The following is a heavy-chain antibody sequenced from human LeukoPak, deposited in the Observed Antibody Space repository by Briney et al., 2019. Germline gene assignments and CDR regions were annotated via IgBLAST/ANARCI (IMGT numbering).Heavy chain of an antibody. Sequence: GGSLRLSCAASGFSISTYSMDWVRQAPGKGLEWVSSISSTSSYIYYADSVKGRFTISRDNSKNTLYLQMNSLRAEDTAVYYCARFDYGPTDYDAFDIWGQGTMVTVSS. CDR1: GFSISTYS. CDR3: ARFDYGPTDYDAFDI. V-gene: IGHV3-21*01. J-gene: IGHJ3*02. CDR2: ISSTSSYI. D-gene: IGHD4/OR15-4a*01.